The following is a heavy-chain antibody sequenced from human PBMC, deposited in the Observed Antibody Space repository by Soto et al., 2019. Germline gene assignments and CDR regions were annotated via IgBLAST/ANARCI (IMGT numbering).Heavy chain of an antibody. CDR3: ARRYGGTFDY. D-gene: IGHD2-15*01. Sequence: SETLSLTCTVFGGSISSYYWSWIRQPPGKGLEWIGYIYYSGSTNYNPSLKSRVTISVDTSKNQFSLKLSSVTAADAAVYYCARRYGGTFDYWGRGTLVTVSS. CDR2: IYYSGST. CDR1: GGSISSYY. J-gene: IGHJ4*02. V-gene: IGHV4-59*08.